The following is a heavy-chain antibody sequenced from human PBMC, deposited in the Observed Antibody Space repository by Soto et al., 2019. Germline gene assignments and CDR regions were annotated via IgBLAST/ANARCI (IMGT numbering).Heavy chain of an antibody. V-gene: IGHV3-21*01. CDR2: ISSSSSYI. J-gene: IGHJ4*02. Sequence: PGGSLRLSCSASGFTFSSYSMNWVRQAPGKGLEWVSSISSSSSYIYYADSVKGRFTISRDNAKNSLYLQMNSLRAEDTAVYYCARDTPAGGELLWYWAYWGQGTLVTVSS. CDR3: ARDTPAGGELLWYWAY. D-gene: IGHD3-10*01. CDR1: GFTFSSYS.